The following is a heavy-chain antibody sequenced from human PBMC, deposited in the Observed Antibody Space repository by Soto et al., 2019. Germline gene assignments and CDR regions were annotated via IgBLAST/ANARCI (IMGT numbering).Heavy chain of an antibody. J-gene: IGHJ3*02. CDR2: ISSSSSTI. D-gene: IGHD2-15*01. V-gene: IGHV3-48*01. CDR3: AREGVLVAAIIRGAFDI. Sequence: EVQLVECGGGLVQPGGSLRLSCAASGFTFSSYSMNWVRQAPGKGLEWVSYISSSSSTIYYADSVKGRFTISRDNAKNSLYLQMNSLRAEDTAVYYCAREGVLVAAIIRGAFDIWGQVPMVTVAS. CDR1: GFTFSSYS.